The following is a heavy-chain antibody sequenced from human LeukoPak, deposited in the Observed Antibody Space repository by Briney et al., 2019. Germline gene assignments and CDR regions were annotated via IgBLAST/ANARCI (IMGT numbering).Heavy chain of an antibody. J-gene: IGHJ4*02. CDR3: VRDVPSGRFDF. V-gene: IGHV4-39*07. CDR1: GGSISSNNYY. CDR2: INYSGIT. Sequence: SETPSITCTVPGGSISSNNYYWGWIRQSPGKGLEWIGSINYSGITYYTPSLKSRVTISVDTSKNQFSLKLSSVTAADTAVYYCVRDVPSGRFDFWGQGTLVTVSS. D-gene: IGHD3-10*01.